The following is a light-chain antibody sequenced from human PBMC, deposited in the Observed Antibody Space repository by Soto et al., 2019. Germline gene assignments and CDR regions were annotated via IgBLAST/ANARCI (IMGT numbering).Light chain of an antibody. CDR2: DAS. CDR1: QSVGSY. J-gene: IGKJ4*01. CDR3: QQRSAWPST. V-gene: IGKV3-11*01. Sequence: EIVLTQSPATLSLSPGDRATLSCRASQSVGSYLGWYQQRPGQAPRLLIYDASNRATGIPARFSGSGSGTDLTLTISSLEPEDFAVYYCQQRSAWPSTFGGGTKVEIK.